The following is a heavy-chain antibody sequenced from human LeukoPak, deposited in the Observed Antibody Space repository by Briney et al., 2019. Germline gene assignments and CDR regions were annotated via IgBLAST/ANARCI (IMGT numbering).Heavy chain of an antibody. D-gene: IGHD3-10*01. V-gene: IGHV5-51*01. CDR1: GYSFTSYW. CDR3: ARHQDGSMVRGVIITAIDY. Sequence: GESLKISCKGSGYSFTSYWIGWVRQMPGKGLEWMGIIYPGDSDPRYSPSFQGQVTISADKSISTAYLQWSSLKASDTAMYYCARHQDGSMVRGVIITAIDYWGQGTLVTVSS. J-gene: IGHJ4*02. CDR2: IYPGDSDP.